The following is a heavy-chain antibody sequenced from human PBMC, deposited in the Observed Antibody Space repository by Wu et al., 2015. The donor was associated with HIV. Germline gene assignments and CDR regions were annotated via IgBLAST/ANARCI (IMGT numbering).Heavy chain of an antibody. CDR2: INPNSGGT. CDR1: GYTFTGYY. D-gene: IGHD3-22*01. CDR3: ARALIVVVITDGFDP. Sequence: QVQLVQSGAEVKKPGASVKVSCKASGYTFTGYYMHWVRQAPGQGLEWMGWINPNSGGTNYAQKFQGRVTMTRDTSISTAYMELSRLRSDDTAVYYCARALIVVVITDGFDPWGQGTLVTVSS. V-gene: IGHV1-2*02. J-gene: IGHJ5*02.